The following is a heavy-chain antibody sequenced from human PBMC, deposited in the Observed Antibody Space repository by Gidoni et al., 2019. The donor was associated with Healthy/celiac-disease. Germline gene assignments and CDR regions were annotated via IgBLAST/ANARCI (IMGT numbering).Heavy chain of an antibody. CDR3: ARDRPMPSR. V-gene: IGHV3-48*01. D-gene: IGHD2-2*01. Sequence: EVQLVESGGGLVQPGGSLRHSCAASGFTFSRYSMNWVRQAPGKGLEWVSYISSSSSTIYYADSVKGRFTISRDNAKNSLYLQMNSLRAEDTAVYYCARDRPMPSRWGQGTMVTVSS. CDR1: GFTFSRYS. CDR2: ISSSSSTI. J-gene: IGHJ3*01.